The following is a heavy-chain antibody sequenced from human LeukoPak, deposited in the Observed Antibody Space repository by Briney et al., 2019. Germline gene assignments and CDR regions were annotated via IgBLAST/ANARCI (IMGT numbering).Heavy chain of an antibody. CDR2: ISGSGDFT. D-gene: IGHD2-21*01. V-gene: IGHV3-23*01. CDR3: GARPGEVAVPYDY. CDR1: GFTFNTHA. Sequence: GGSLRLSCAASGFTFNTHAMTWVRQAPGKGLEWVSVISGSGDFTYYADSVKGRFTISRDSSKNTLYLQMHSLRGEGTAVFYCGARPGEVAVPYDYWGQGTLVTVSS. J-gene: IGHJ4*02.